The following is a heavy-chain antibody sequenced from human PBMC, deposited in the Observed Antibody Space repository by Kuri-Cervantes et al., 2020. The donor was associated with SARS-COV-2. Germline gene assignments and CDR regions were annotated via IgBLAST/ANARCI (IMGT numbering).Heavy chain of an antibody. D-gene: IGHD6-13*01. J-gene: IGHJ5*02. V-gene: IGHV4-34*01. CDR2: INHSGST. Sequence: SQTLSLTCAVYGGSFSGYYWSWIRQPPGKGLEWIGEINHSGSTNYNPSLKSRVTISVDTSKNQFSLKLSSVTAADTAVYYCARGLVSSYNWFDPWGQGTLVTVSS. CDR3: ARGLVSSYNWFDP. CDR1: GGSFSGYY.